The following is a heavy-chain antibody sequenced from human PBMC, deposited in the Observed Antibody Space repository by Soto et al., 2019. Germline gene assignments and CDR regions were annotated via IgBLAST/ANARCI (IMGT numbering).Heavy chain of an antibody. V-gene: IGHV3-21*01. D-gene: IGHD3-3*01. Sequence: GGSLRLSCAASGFTFSSYSMNWVRQAPGKGLEWVSSISSSSSYIYYADSVKGRFTIARDNAKNSLYLQMNSLRAEDTALYYCARESLRLLEWKTFDYWGQGTLVPVSA. CDR2: ISSSSSYI. J-gene: IGHJ4*02. CDR3: ARESLRLLEWKTFDY. CDR1: GFTFSSYS.